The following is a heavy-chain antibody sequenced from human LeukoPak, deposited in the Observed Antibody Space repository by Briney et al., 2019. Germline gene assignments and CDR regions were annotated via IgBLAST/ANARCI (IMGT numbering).Heavy chain of an antibody. V-gene: IGHV3-53*01. J-gene: IGHJ4*02. CDR1: GFTVSSNY. Sequence: GGSLRLSCAASGFTVSSNYMSWVRQAPGKGLEWVSVIYSGGSTYYADSVKGRFTISRDNSKNTLYLQMNSLRADDTAVYYCAISGGDVAVALFLVWGQGTLVTVSS. CDR2: IYSGGST. D-gene: IGHD6-19*01. CDR3: AISGGDVAVALFLV.